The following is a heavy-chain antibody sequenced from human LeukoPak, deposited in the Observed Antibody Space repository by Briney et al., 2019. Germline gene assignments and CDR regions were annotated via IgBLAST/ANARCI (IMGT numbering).Heavy chain of an antibody. D-gene: IGHD3-22*01. CDR1: GFTFSSYS. CDR2: ISSSSSYI. CDR3: ARDETMIVVDTDAFDI. J-gene: IGHJ3*02. Sequence: KSGGSLRLSCAASGFTFSSYSMNWVRQAPRKGLEWVSSISSSSSYIYYADSVKGRFTISRDNAKNSLYLQMNSLRAEDTAVYYCARDETMIVVDTDAFDIWGQRTMVTVSS. V-gene: IGHV3-21*01.